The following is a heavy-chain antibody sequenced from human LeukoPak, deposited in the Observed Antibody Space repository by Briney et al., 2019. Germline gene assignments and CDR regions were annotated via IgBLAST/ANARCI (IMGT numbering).Heavy chain of an antibody. J-gene: IGHJ4*02. Sequence: SETLSLTCAVYGGSFSGYYWSWIRQPPGKGLEWIGEINHSGSTNYNPSLKSRVTISVDTSKNQFSLKLSSVTAADTAVYYCARVGTGDDYWGQGILVTVSS. V-gene: IGHV4-34*01. CDR2: INHSGST. D-gene: IGHD7-27*01. CDR3: ARVGTGDDY. CDR1: GGSFSGYY.